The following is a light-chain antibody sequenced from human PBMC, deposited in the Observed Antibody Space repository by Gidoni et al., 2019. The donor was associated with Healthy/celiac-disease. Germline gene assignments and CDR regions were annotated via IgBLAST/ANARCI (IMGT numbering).Light chain of an antibody. Sequence: DIQMTQSPSSVSASVGDRVDITCRASQVISIWLAWYQQKPGQAPRLLIYSASTLYTGVPSRFSGSGSGTDFPLTISSLQPEDFATYYCQQANSSPLTFGGGTKVEIK. CDR3: QQANSSPLT. CDR1: QVISIW. J-gene: IGKJ4*01. V-gene: IGKV1-12*01. CDR2: SAS.